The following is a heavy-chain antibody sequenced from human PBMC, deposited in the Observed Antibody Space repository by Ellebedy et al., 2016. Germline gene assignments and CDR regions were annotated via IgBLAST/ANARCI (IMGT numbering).Heavy chain of an antibody. V-gene: IGHV4-59*01. CDR2: NSDSGMT. CDR3: ARDNYGSLDY. D-gene: IGHD1-26*01. CDR1: GGSISGYQ. J-gene: IGHJ4*02. Sequence: GSLRLSCTVSGGSISGYQWGWIRQPPGKGLEWIGYNSDSGMTNYDPSLKSRITISVDASKKQFSLKLTSVTAADTAVYYCARDNYGSLDYWGQGTPVTVST.